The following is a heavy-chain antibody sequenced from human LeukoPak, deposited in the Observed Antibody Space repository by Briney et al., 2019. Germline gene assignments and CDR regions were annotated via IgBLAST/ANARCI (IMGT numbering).Heavy chain of an antibody. CDR3: ARMTMLTTFQLPVLDY. Sequence: PSETLSLTCAVSGGSISSRNWWSWVRQPPGKGLEWIVEIYHTGSTNYNPSLESRVTISLDKSNNQFSLRLSSVTAADTAVYYCARMTMLTTFQLPVLDYWGQGTLVTVSS. V-gene: IGHV4-4*02. CDR1: GGSISSRNW. D-gene: IGHD4-17*01. J-gene: IGHJ4*02. CDR2: IYHTGST.